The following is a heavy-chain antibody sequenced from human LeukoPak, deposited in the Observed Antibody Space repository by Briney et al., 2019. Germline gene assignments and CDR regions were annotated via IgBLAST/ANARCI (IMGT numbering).Heavy chain of an antibody. CDR1: GYSFTRYW. CDR3: ARQYSSSYYYYYMDV. CDR2: IYPDDSDT. J-gene: IGHJ6*03. Sequence: GESLKISCTGSGYSFTRYWIAWVRQMPGKGLEWMGIIYPDDSDTRYSPSFQGQVTISADKSISTAYLQWSSLKASDTAMYYCARQYSSSYYYYYMDVWGKGTTVTVSS. D-gene: IGHD6-6*01. V-gene: IGHV5-51*01.